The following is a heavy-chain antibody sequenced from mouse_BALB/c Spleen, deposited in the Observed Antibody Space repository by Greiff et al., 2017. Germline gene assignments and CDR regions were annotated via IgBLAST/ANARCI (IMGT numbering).Heavy chain of an antibody. J-gene: IGHJ3*01. Sequence: QVHVKQSGAELAKPGASVKMSCKASGYTFTSYWMHWVKQRPGQGLEWIGYINPSTGYTEYNQKFKDKATLTADKSSSTAYMQLSSLTSEDSAVYYCARGLRGFAYWGQGTLVTVSA. CDR3: ARGLRGFAY. CDR2: INPSTGYT. V-gene: IGHV1-7*01. D-gene: IGHD1-1*01. CDR1: GYTFTSYW.